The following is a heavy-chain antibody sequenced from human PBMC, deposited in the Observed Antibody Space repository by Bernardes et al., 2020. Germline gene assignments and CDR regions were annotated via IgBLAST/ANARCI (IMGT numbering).Heavy chain of an antibody. CDR1: GGSISRSTYY. D-gene: IGHD3-16*01. CDR3: ARRGGNAWQFDL. CDR2: IYHSGNT. V-gene: IGHV4-39*02. J-gene: IGHJ2*01. Sequence: SEPLSLTCTVSGGSISRSTYYWGWIRQPPGKGLEWIGSIYHSGNTYYNPSLKSRVSISVDTSKNRFSLKLNSVTAADTAVYYCARRGGNAWQFDLWGRGTLVTVSS.